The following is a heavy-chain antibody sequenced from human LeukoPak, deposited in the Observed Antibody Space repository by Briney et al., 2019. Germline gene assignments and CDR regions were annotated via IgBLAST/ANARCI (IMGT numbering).Heavy chain of an antibody. J-gene: IGHJ4*02. D-gene: IGHD1-1*01. CDR3: ARRVGGTTATWYFDY. CDR2: INTNTGNP. V-gene: IGHV7-4-1*02. Sequence: ASVKVSCKAFGYTFNGYAMNWVRQAPGQGLEWVGWINTNTGNPTYAQGFTGRFVFSLDTSLSTAYLQISSLKAEDTAVYFCARRVGGTTATWYFDYWGQGTLVTVSS. CDR1: GYTFNGYA.